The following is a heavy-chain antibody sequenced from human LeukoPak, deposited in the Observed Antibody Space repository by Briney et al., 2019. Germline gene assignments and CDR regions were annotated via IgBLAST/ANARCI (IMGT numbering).Heavy chain of an antibody. CDR1: GFTFSSYA. J-gene: IGHJ1*01. CDR2: ISGSGGST. D-gene: IGHD3-3*01. V-gene: IGHV3-23*01. Sequence: GGSLRLSCAASGFTFSSYAMSWVRQAPGKGLEWVPAISGSGGSTYYADSVKGRFTISRDNSKNTLYLQMNSLRAEDTAVYYCASRFQRFLEWSNVYFQHWGQGTLVTVSS. CDR3: ASRFQRFLEWSNVYFQH.